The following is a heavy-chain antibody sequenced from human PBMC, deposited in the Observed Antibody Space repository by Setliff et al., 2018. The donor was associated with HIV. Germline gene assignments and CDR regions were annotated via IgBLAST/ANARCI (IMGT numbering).Heavy chain of an antibody. Sequence: LRLSCAASGFTFSNAWMNWVRQAPGKGLEWVGRIKSKTDGGTTDYAAPVKGRFTISRDDSKNKLYLQMNSLKTEDTAVYYCTTDLGGSYHGWNYWGQGTLVTVSS. V-gene: IGHV3-15*07. CDR2: IKSKTDGGTT. D-gene: IGHD1-26*01. CDR1: GFTFSNAW. J-gene: IGHJ4*02. CDR3: TTDLGGSYHGWNY.